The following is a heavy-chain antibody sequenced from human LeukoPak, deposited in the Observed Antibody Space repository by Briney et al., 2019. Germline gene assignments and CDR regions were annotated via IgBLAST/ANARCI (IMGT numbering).Heavy chain of an antibody. CDR2: IYKTGET. D-gene: IGHD3-10*01. V-gene: IGHV3-13*01. CDR3: AREMSGSNDAFDV. CDR1: GFTLSGYD. Sequence: HAGGSLRLSCVASGFTLSGYDMHWVRQTTGESLEWVSIIYKTGETYYPDSVKGRFTISREGAKNSLYLQMNSLRAGDTAVYYCAREMSGSNDAFDVWGQGTMVTVSS. J-gene: IGHJ3*01.